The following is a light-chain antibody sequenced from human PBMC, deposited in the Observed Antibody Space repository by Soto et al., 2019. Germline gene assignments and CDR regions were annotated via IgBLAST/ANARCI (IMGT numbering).Light chain of an antibody. CDR3: SLYTSENTYV. CDR2: EAS. Sequence: QSVLTQPPSVSGSPGQSVTISCTGTSXDFVSYNRVSWYQQPPDTAPKLMIYEASNRPSGVPDRFSGSKSGNTASLTISGLQAADEADYYCSLYTSENTYVFGTGTKLTVL. V-gene: IGLV2-18*01. J-gene: IGLJ1*01. CDR1: SXDFVSYNR.